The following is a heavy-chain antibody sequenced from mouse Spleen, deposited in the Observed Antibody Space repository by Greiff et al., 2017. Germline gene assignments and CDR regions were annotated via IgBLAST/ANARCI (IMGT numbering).Heavy chain of an antibody. V-gene: IGHV1-82*01. CDR1: GYAFSSSW. J-gene: IGHJ1*01. CDR2: IYPGDGDT. Sequence: VQLQQSGPELVKPGASVKISCKASGYAFSSSWMNWVKQRPGKGLEWIGRIYPGDGDTNYNGKFKGKATLTADKSSSTAYMQLSSLTSEDSAVYFCARRGFTVVATDWYFDVWGAGTTVTVSS. D-gene: IGHD1-1*01. CDR3: ARRGFTVVATDWYFDV.